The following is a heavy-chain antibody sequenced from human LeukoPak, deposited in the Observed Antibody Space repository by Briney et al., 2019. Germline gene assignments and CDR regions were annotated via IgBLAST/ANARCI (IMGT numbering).Heavy chain of an antibody. D-gene: IGHD6-13*01. V-gene: IGHV4-59*01. CDR1: GGPITNYY. CDR3: ARKAAAGIPPLYNWFDP. J-gene: IGHJ5*02. CDR2: IYYTGST. Sequence: SETLPLTCTVSGGPITNYYWSWIRQPPGKGLEWIGYIYYTGSTNYNPSLRSRVTISVDTSKNQLSLKLTSVTPADTAVYYCARKAAAGIPPLYNWFDPWGQGTLVTVSA.